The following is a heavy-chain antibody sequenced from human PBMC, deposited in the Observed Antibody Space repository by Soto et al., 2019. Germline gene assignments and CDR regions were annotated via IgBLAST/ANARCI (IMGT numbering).Heavy chain of an antibody. J-gene: IGHJ4*02. CDR3: AKPASMTIRDGFDH. Sequence: EVQVLESGGGLVQPGGSLRLSCAASGFTFSSYAMSWVRQAPGQGLEWVSAISGSGSNPYYEDSVKGRFTISRDNSKNTLYLQMNSLRAEDTALYYCAKPASMTIRDGFDHWGQGTLGTVSS. V-gene: IGHV3-23*01. CDR1: GFTFSSYA. D-gene: IGHD4-17*01. CDR2: ISGSGSNP.